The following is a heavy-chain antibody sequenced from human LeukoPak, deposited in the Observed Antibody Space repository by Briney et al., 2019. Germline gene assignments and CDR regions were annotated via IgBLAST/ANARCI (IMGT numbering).Heavy chain of an antibody. Sequence: SETLSLTCVVYGGSFSGYYWSWIRQPPGKGLEWIGEINHSGSTNYNPSLKSRVTISVDTSKNQFSLKLSSVTAADTAVCYCASIAARRYYYYYMDVWGKGTTVTVSS. CDR2: INHSGST. V-gene: IGHV4-34*01. D-gene: IGHD6-6*01. CDR1: GGSFSGYY. J-gene: IGHJ6*03. CDR3: ASIAARRYYYYYMDV.